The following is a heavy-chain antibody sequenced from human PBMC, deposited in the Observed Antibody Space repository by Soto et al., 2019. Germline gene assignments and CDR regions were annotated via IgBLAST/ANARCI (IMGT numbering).Heavy chain of an antibody. D-gene: IGHD3-9*01. J-gene: IGHJ5*02. CDR3: ASRGYYDILTGYPNWFDP. CDR1: GGSISSSSYY. V-gene: IGHV4-39*01. Sequence: SETLSLTCTVSGGSISSSSYYWGWIRQPPGKGLEWIGSIYYSGSTYYNPSLKSRVTISVDTSKNQFSLKLSSVTAADTAVYYCASRGYYDILTGYPNWFDPWGQGTLVTVSS. CDR2: IYYSGST.